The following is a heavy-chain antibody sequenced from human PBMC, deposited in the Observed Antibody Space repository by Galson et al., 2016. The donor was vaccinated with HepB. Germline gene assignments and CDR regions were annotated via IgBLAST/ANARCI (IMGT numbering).Heavy chain of an antibody. D-gene: IGHD2-2*02. CDR2: ISGSGAST. Sequence: SLRLSCAASGFTFSSYAMSWVRQAPGKGLEWVSVISGSGASTYYADSVKGRFTISRDNSKNTLYLQVNSLRVEDTAIYYCARGRTTSCNSAFDIWGQGTMLTVSS. J-gene: IGHJ3*02. CDR3: ARGRTTSCNSAFDI. V-gene: IGHV3-23*01. CDR1: GFTFSSYA.